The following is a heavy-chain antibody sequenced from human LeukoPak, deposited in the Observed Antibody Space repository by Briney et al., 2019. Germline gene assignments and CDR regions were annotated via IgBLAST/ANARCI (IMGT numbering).Heavy chain of an antibody. Sequence: GASVKVSCKASGYTFTGYYMHWVRQAPGQGLEWMGWINPNSGGTNYAQKFQGRVTVTRDTSISTAYMELSRLRSDDTAVYYCARGDIWFGEFLALGYWGQGTLVTVSS. D-gene: IGHD3-10*01. CDR2: INPNSGGT. V-gene: IGHV1-2*02. J-gene: IGHJ4*02. CDR3: ARGDIWFGEFLALGY. CDR1: GYTFTGYY.